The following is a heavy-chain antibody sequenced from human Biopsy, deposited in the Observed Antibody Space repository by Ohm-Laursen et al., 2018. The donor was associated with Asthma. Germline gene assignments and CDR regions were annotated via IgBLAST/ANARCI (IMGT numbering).Heavy chain of an antibody. CDR2: INAGNGNT. Sequence: ASVKVSCKVSGYTFINYAIHWVRQAPGQRLEWMGWINAGNGNTKYSQKFQGRVTISRDTSASTAYMDLSSLRSEDTAVYYCARTYYDFLTGQVNDAFATWGQGTMVTVSS. D-gene: IGHD3-9*01. CDR3: ARTYYDFLTGQVNDAFAT. J-gene: IGHJ3*02. V-gene: IGHV1-3*01. CDR1: GYTFINYA.